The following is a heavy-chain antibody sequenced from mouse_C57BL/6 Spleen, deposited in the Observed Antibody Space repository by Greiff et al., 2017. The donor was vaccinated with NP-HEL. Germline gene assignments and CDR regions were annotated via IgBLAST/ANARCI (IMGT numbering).Heavy chain of an antibody. CDR3: ARCYYYGSSYGYAMGY. V-gene: IGHV1-47*01. CDR2: FHPYNDDT. J-gene: IGHJ4*01. Sequence: VQVVESGAELVKPGASVKMSCKASGYTFTTYPIEWMKQNHGKSLEWIGNFHPYNDDTKYNEKFKGKATLTVEKSSSTVYLELSRLTSDISAVYYCARCYYYGSSYGYAMGYWGQGTSVTVSS. D-gene: IGHD1-1*01. CDR1: GYTFTTYP.